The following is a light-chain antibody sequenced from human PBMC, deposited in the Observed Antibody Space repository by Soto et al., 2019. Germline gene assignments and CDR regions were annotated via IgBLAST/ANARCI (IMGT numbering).Light chain of an antibody. V-gene: IGLV3-21*02. CDR3: QVWDRSSDHDV. CDR2: DDR. Sequence: SYDVTEPPSVSVAPGQTVRVACGAKNIGSKSVHWKEKTSGQAPVLVVYDDRDRPSGGPERFSGCNSGNTATLTISMVEDGDEADYLCQVWDRSSDHDVFGTGTKVTVL. J-gene: IGLJ1*01. CDR1: NIGSKS.